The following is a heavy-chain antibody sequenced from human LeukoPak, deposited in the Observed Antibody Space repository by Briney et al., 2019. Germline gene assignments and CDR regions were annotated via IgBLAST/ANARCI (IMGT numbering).Heavy chain of an antibody. CDR2: IYYSGST. J-gene: IGHJ6*03. Sequence: SETPSLTCTVSGGSISSSSYYWGWIRQPPGKGLEWIGNIYYSGSTYYNPSLESRVTISVDTSKNQFSLKLSSVTAADTAVYYCARLYSYAHYYYYMDVWGKGTTVTVSS. D-gene: IGHD5-18*01. CDR1: GGSISSSSYY. CDR3: ARLYSYAHYYYYMDV. V-gene: IGHV4-39*07.